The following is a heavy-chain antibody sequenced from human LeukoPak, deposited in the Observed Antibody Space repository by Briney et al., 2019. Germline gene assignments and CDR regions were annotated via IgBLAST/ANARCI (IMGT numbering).Heavy chain of an antibody. D-gene: IGHD3-3*01. J-gene: IGHJ3*02. CDR3: ARRYYDFAFDR. Sequence: SVKVSCKASGGTFISYAISWVRQAPGQGLEGMGGIIPIFGTANYAQKFQVRVTITEDESTSTAYMELSNLRSEDTAVYDCARRYYDFAFDRWGEGTMVTVSA. CDR1: GGTFISYA. CDR2: IIPIFGTA. V-gene: IGHV1-69*13.